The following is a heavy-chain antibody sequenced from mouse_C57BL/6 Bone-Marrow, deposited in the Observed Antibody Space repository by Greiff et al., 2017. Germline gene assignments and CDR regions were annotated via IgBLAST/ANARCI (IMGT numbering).Heavy chain of an antibody. J-gene: IGHJ1*03. V-gene: IGHV7-3*01. Sequence: DVKLVESGGGLVQPGGSLSLSCAASGFTFTDYYMSWVRQPPGKALEWLGLIRNNANGYTSEYSVSVKGRFTISRDTSQSILYLHMNALRAEDSATYYCARFPPLARVSYFAVWGTGTTVTVS. CDR1: GFTFTDYY. CDR3: ARFPPLARVSYFAV. D-gene: IGHD3-3*01. CDR2: IRNNANGYTS.